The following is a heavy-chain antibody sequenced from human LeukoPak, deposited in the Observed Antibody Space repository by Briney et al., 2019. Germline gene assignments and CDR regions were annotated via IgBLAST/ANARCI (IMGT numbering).Heavy chain of an antibody. D-gene: IGHD6-19*01. CDR1: GGSISSSSYY. CDR2: IYYSGST. V-gene: IGHV4-39*01. CDR3: ARLRRGSGWSYYYYYMDV. Sequence: PSETLSLTCTVSGGSISSSSYYWGWIRQPPGKGLEWIGSIYYSGSTYYNPSLKSRVTISVDTSKNQFSLKLSSVTAADTAVYYCARLRRGSGWSYYYYYMDVWGKGTTVTISS. J-gene: IGHJ6*03.